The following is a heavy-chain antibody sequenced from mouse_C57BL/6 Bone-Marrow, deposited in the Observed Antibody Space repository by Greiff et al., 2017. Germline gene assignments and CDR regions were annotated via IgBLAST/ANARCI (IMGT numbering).Heavy chain of an antibody. Sequence: VHVKQSGPVLVKPGASVKMSCKASGYTFTDYYMNWVKQSHGKSLEWIGVINPYNGGTSYNQKFKGKATLTVDKSSSTAYMELNSLTSEDSAVYYCARGGRGYAMDYWGQGTSVTVSS. CDR1: GYTFTDYY. V-gene: IGHV1-19*01. J-gene: IGHJ4*01. CDR2: INPYNGGT. CDR3: ARGGRGYAMDY.